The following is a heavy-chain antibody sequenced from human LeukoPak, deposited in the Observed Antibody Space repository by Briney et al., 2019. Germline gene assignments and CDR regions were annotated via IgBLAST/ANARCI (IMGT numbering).Heavy chain of an antibody. CDR3: ARLDGGSYYTAIDY. CDR1: GFTFSSYS. Sequence: GGSLRLSCAASGFTFSSYSMNWVRQAPGKGLEWVSSISSSSSYIYYADSVKGRFTISRDNAKNSLYLQMNGLRAEDTAVYYCARLDGGSYYTAIDYWGQGTLVTVSS. V-gene: IGHV3-21*01. CDR2: ISSSSSYI. D-gene: IGHD1-26*01. J-gene: IGHJ4*02.